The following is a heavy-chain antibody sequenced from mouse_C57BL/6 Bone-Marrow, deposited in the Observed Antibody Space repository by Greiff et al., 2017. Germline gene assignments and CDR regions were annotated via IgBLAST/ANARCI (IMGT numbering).Heavy chain of an antibody. J-gene: IGHJ2*01. CDR2: IYPGDGDT. Sequence: QVQLQQSGPELVKPGASVKISCKASGYAFSSSWMNWVKQRPGKGLEWIGRIYPGDGDTNYNGKFKGKATLTADKSSSTAYMQLSSLTSEDSAVYFYARFGRQLRLPYYFAYWGQGTTLTVSS. V-gene: IGHV1-82*01. CDR1: GYAFSSSW. D-gene: IGHD3-2*02. CDR3: ARFGRQLRLPYYFAY.